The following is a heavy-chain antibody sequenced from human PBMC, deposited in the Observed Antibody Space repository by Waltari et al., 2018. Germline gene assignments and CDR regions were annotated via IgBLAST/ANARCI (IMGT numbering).Heavy chain of an antibody. CDR2: INHSGST. J-gene: IGHJ4*02. V-gene: IGHV4-34*01. Sequence: QVQLQQWGAGLLKPSETLSLTCAVYGGSFSGYYWSWIRQPPGKGLEWIGEINHSGSTNYNPSLKSRGTISVDTSKNQFSLKLSSVTAADTAVYYWARASEYYYDSSGLRAYYCDYWGQGTLVTVSS. CDR1: GGSFSGYY. CDR3: ARASEYYYDSSGLRAYYCDY. D-gene: IGHD3-22*01.